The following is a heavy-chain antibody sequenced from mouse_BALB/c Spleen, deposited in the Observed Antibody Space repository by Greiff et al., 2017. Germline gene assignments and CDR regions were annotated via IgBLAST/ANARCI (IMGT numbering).Heavy chain of an antibody. Sequence: EVQLVESGPELVTPGASVKISCKASGYTFTDYYMNWVKQSHGRSLEWIGLVNPNHGGTSYNQKFKGKATLTVDKSFSTAYMELRSLTSEDSAVYYCAICWLLPLRYFGVWGAGTTVTVSS. J-gene: IGHJ1*01. CDR3: AICWLLPLRYFGV. V-gene: IGHV1-26*01. D-gene: IGHD2-3*01. CDR2: VNPNHGGT. CDR1: GYTFTDYY.